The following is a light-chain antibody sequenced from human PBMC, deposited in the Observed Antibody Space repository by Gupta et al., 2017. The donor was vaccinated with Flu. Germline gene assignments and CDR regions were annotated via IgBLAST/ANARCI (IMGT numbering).Light chain of an antibody. V-gene: IGLV2-14*01. CDR2: EVS. Sequence: QSALTQPASVSGSPGQSITISCTGTSSDVGAYNFVSWYQQHPNKAPKLMIYEVSNRPSGVSNRFSGSKSGNTASLTISVLQAEDDGDYYCSSYTRSGTRVFGGGTKLTVL. CDR3: SSYTRSGTRV. J-gene: IGLJ3*02. CDR1: SSDVGAYNF.